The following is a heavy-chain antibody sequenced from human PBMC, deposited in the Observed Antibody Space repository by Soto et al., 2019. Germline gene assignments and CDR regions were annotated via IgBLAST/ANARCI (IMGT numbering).Heavy chain of an antibody. CDR3: ARDVPRYYYDSSGFRGNWFDP. D-gene: IGHD3-22*01. CDR1: GYTFTSYG. J-gene: IGHJ5*02. CDR2: ISAYNGNT. V-gene: IGHV1-18*01. Sequence: ASVKVSCKASGYTFTSYGISWVRQAPGQGLEWMGWISAYNGNTNYAQKLQGRVTMTTDTSTSTAYMELRSLRSDDTAVYYCARDVPRYYYDSSGFRGNWFDPWGQGALVTVSS.